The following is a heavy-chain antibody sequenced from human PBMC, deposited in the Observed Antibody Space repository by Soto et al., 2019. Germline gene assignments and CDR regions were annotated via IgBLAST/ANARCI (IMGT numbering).Heavy chain of an antibody. CDR1: GFTFRSYG. V-gene: IGHV3-30*18. CDR3: AKDLNSSDSGYFDS. Sequence: GSLRLSCAASGFTFRSYGVHWVRQAPGKGLEWVAVISRDGSNKYYADFVQGRFTISRDNSKNTVFLQMNSLGVEDTALYYCAKDLNSSDSGYFDSWGQGNQVTVSS. CDR2: ISRDGSNK. D-gene: IGHD3-22*01. J-gene: IGHJ4*02.